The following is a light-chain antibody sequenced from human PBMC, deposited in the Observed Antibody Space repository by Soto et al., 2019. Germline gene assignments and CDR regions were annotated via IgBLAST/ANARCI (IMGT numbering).Light chain of an antibody. V-gene: IGKV3-20*01. CDR2: GAS. CDR3: QQYDSTPPFALT. CDR1: QSVSISY. J-gene: IGKJ4*01. Sequence: DMVLTQSPGTLSLSPAERATLSCRPSQSVSISYLPWYQQRPGQVPRLLIYGASSRATGIPDRFSGSGSGTDFTLTINRLEPEYFAVYYCQQYDSTPPFALTFGGGTQVDIK.